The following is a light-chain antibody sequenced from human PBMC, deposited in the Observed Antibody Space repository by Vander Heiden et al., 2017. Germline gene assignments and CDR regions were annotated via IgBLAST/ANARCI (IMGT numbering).Light chain of an antibody. CDR2: AAS. V-gene: IGKV1-6*01. J-gene: IGKJ1*01. CDR1: QGIKNY. Sequence: AIQMTQSPSSLSASVGDRVTITCRASQGIKNYLGWYQQKPEKAPNLLIYAASSLQSGVPSRFSGSGSGTDFTLIISSLQPEDFATYYCLQDYSYPRTFGQGTKVDIK. CDR3: LQDYSYPRT.